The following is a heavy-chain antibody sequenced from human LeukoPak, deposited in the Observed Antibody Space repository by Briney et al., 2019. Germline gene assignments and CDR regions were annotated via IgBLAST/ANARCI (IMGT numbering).Heavy chain of an antibody. D-gene: IGHD3-10*01. CDR2: IYYSGST. CDR3: ARGGSTSYREFLYNWFDP. Sequence: SEPLSLTCTVSGGSISSYYWSWIRQPPGKGLEWIGYIYYSGSTNYNPSLKSRVTISVDTSKNRFSLKLSSVTAADTAVYYCARGGSTSYREFLYNWFDPWGQGTLVTVSS. J-gene: IGHJ5*02. CDR1: GGSISSYY. V-gene: IGHV4-59*01.